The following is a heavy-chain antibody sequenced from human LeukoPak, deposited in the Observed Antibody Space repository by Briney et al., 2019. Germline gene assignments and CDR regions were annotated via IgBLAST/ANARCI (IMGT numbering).Heavy chain of an antibody. CDR2: IYHSGST. CDR1: GGSISSSNW. Sequence: PSGTLSLTCAVSGGSISSSNWWSWVRQPPGKGLEWIGEIYHSGSTNYNPSLKSRVTISVDKSKNQFSLKLSSVTAADTAVYYCARASFGEYQLLREGYFDLWGRGTLVTVSS. J-gene: IGHJ2*01. V-gene: IGHV4-4*02. D-gene: IGHD2-2*01. CDR3: ARASFGEYQLLREGYFDL.